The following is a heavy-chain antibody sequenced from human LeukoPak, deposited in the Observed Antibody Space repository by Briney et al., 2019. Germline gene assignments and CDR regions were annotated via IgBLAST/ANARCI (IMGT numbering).Heavy chain of an antibody. V-gene: IGHV4-30-2*01. CDR1: GGSISSGDHL. D-gene: IGHD2-2*01. CDR2: MSHSGST. J-gene: IGHJ4*02. Sequence: SETLSLTCTVSGGSISSGDHLWSWIRQPPGKGLEWIVYMSHSGSTYYNPSLKSRVTISVDRSKNQFSLKLSSVTAADTAVYYCARTQLSAIVVVPAADFGYWGQGTLVTVSS. CDR3: ARTQLSAIVVVPAADFGY.